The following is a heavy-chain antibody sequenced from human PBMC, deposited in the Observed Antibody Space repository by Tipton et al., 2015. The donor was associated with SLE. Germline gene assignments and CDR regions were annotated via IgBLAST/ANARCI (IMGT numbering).Heavy chain of an antibody. CDR3: ANRLGDY. V-gene: IGHV4-59*11. J-gene: IGHJ4*02. CDR2: VYYSGTT. D-gene: IGHD1-26*01. Sequence: LRLSCNVSGVSITSHHWSWVRQFPGKGLEWIGYVYYSGTTNYNPSLKSRVTMSVDTSMNQFSLKLSSVTAADTAIYYCANRLGDYWGQGTLVTVSS. CDR1: GVSITSHH.